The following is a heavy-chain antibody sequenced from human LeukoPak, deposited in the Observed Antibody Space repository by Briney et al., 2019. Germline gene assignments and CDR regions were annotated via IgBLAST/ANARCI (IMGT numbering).Heavy chain of an antibody. Sequence: SQTLSLTCTVSGDSISSGGYYWSSIRQHPGKGLEWIGYIYYRGSTYYNPSLKSRVTISVDTTKNQFSRKLSSVTAADTAVYYCARPRGGYSYMDVWGKGTTVTVSS. J-gene: IGHJ6*03. V-gene: IGHV4-31*03. CDR3: ARPRGGYSYMDV. CDR1: GDSISSGGYY. D-gene: IGHD5-24*01. CDR2: IYYRGST.